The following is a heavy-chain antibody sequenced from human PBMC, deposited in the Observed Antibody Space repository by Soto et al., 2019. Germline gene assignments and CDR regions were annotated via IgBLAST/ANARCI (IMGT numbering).Heavy chain of an antibody. CDR1: GFTFSRYA. CDR3: AKETGYSYGFQPNALDV. V-gene: IGHV3-23*01. CDR2: ISSRGDRT. J-gene: IGHJ6*02. D-gene: IGHD5-18*01. Sequence: LRLSCAGSGFTFSRYAMNWVRQAPGKGLEWVSIISSRGDRTSYAESVKGRFTISRDDSKNTLFLHMNSLGAEDTAVYYCAKETGYSYGFQPNALDVWGQGXTVTVSS.